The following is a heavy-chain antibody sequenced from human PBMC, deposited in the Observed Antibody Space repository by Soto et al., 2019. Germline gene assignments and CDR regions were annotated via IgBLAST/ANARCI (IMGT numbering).Heavy chain of an antibody. CDR1: GFTFSDYY. V-gene: IGHV3-23*01. D-gene: IGHD3-16*01. CDR3: TTDPHSKGEYHFDH. CDR2: IGGSGTKT. J-gene: IGHJ4*02. Sequence: GGSLRLSCAASGFTFSDYYMTWVRQSPEKGLEWVSAIGGSGTKTYYADSVKGRFTISRDNSKNTLYLEMNSLRAEDSALYYCTTDPHSKGEYHFDHGGQGPRVTVS.